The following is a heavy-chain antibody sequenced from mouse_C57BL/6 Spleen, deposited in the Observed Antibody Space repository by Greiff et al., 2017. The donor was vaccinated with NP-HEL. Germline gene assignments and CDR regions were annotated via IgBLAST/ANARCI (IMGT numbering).Heavy chain of an antibody. J-gene: IGHJ2*01. CDR3: ARWGYGNYYFDY. Sequence: QQPGAELVKPGASVKLSCKASGYTFTSYWMHWVKQRPGQGLEWIGMIHPNSGSTNYNEKFKSKATLTVDKSSSTAYMQRSSLTSEDSAVYYCARWGYGNYYFDYWGQGTTLTVSS. CDR2: IHPNSGST. CDR1: GYTFTSYW. V-gene: IGHV1-64*01. D-gene: IGHD2-10*02.